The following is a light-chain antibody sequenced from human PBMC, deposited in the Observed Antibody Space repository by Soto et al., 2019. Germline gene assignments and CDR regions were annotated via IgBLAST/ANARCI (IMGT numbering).Light chain of an antibody. CDR2: EVS. CDR1: SSDVGGYNY. CDR3: SSYTSSSTLL. V-gene: IGLV2-14*01. J-gene: IGLJ2*01. Sequence: QSALTQPASVSGSPGQSFTISCTGTSSDVGGYNYVSWYQQHPGKVPKLMIYEVSNRPSGVSNRFSGSKSGNTASLTISGLQAEDEADYYCSSYTSSSTLLFGGGTKLTVL.